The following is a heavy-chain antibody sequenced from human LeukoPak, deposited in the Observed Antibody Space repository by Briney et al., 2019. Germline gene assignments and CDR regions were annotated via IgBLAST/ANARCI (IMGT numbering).Heavy chain of an antibody. Sequence: PGASLIVSCSDSGLNVRTYAMSWVRQAPGKGLEWVSAISASGGTTYYADSVKGRFTISRDNSKNTLYLQVNTVRAEDTAVYFCAKLSSFGDLSRVRFDPWGQGTLVTVSS. CDR1: GLNVRTYA. D-gene: IGHD3-10*01. V-gene: IGHV3-23*01. CDR2: ISASGGTT. J-gene: IGHJ5*02. CDR3: AKLSSFGDLSRVRFDP.